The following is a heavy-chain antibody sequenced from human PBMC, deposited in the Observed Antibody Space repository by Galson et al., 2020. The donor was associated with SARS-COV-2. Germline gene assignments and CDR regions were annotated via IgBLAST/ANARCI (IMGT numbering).Heavy chain of an antibody. Sequence: QLGESLKISCAASGVTFSSYWMSWVRQAPGKGLEWVANIKQEGSEKYYVDSVKGRFTISRDNAKNSLYLQMNSLRAEDTAVYYCARVASSSWAFDYWGQGILVTVSS. V-gene: IGHV3-7*01. CDR1: GVTFSSYW. D-gene: IGHD6-13*01. CDR3: ARVASSSWAFDY. CDR2: IKQEGSEK. J-gene: IGHJ4*02.